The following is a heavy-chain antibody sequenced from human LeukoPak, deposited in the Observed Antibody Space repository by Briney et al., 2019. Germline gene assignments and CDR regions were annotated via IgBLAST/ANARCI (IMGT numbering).Heavy chain of an antibody. Sequence: SETLSLTCAVYGGSFSGYYWSWIRQPPGKGLEWIGEINHSGSTNYKPSLKSRVTISVDTSKNQFSLKLSSVTAADTAVYYCARGGDGDYGYYYYGMDVWGQGTTVTVSS. CDR1: GGSFSGYY. CDR3: ARGGDGDYGYYYYGMDV. D-gene: IGHD4-17*01. J-gene: IGHJ6*02. CDR2: INHSGST. V-gene: IGHV4-34*01.